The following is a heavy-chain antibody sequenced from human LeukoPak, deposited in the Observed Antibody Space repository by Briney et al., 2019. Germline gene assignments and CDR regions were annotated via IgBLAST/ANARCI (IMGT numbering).Heavy chain of an antibody. CDR2: IWYDGSNK. D-gene: IGHD2-2*01. J-gene: IGHJ4*02. CDR3: ARGAYRRYCSSTSCYGFDY. CDR1: GFTFSSYG. V-gene: IGHV3-33*01. Sequence: PGRSLRLSCAASGFTFSSYGMHWVRQAPGKGLEWVAVIWYDGSNKYYADSVKGRFTTSRDNSKNTLYLQMNSLRAEDTAVYYCARGAYRRYCSSTSCYGFDYWGQGTLVTVSS.